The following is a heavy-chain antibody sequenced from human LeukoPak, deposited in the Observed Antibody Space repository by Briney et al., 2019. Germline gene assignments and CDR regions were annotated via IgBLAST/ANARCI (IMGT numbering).Heavy chain of an antibody. CDR1: GGSISNRNYY. D-gene: IGHD3/OR15-3a*01. V-gene: IGHV4-39*07. Sequence: SETLSLTCTVSGGSISNRNYYWGWIRQPPGKGLEWIGSISYSGTTYYNPSLKSRVTISVDTSKNQLSLNLNSVTAADTAVYYCARDPDFWTGYYYFDYWGQGTLVTVSS. J-gene: IGHJ4*02. CDR2: ISYSGTT. CDR3: ARDPDFWTGYYYFDY.